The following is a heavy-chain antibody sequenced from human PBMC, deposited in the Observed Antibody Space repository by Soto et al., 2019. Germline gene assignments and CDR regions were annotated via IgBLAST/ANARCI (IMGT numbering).Heavy chain of an antibody. V-gene: IGHV4-34*01. CDR3: ARGLRNVVVVAATPDDAFDI. J-gene: IGHJ3*02. D-gene: IGHD2-15*01. CDR2: INHSGST. Sequence: QVQLQQWGAGLLKPSETLSLTCAVYGGSFSGYYWSWIRQPPGKGLEWIGEINHSGSTNYNPSLKSRVTMSVDTSKNQFSLKLSSVTAADTAVYYCARGLRNVVVVAATPDDAFDIWGQGTMVTVSS. CDR1: GGSFSGYY.